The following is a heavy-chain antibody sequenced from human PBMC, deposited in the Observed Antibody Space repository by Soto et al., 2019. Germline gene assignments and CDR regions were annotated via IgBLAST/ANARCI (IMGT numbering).Heavy chain of an antibody. V-gene: IGHV3-9*01. J-gene: IGHJ4*02. CDR3: TKASGKGYFDH. CDR2: ISWKSGRI. CDR1: VFTFDDYA. Sequence: PRRLSWAASVFTFDDYAMHWVRQGPGKGLEWVSGISWKSGRIAYADSVKGRFTISRDNAKNSLYLQMNRLRAEDTAFYYCTKASGKGYFDHRGQGIPVTVSS.